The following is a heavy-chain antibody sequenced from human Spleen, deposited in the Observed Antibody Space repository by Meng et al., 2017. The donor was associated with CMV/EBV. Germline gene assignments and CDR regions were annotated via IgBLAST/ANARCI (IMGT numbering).Heavy chain of an antibody. CDR1: GFNFIAYW. CDR3: ARVAAAGRGMDV. Sequence: GGSLRLSCAASGFNFIAYWMHWVRQSPGKGLVWVSRIDSDGTKTNYADSVKGRFTIFRDNAKNSLFLQMNSLRAEDTAVYYCARVAAAGRGMDVWGPGTTVTVSS. V-gene: IGHV3-74*01. CDR2: IDSDGTKT. J-gene: IGHJ6*02. D-gene: IGHD6-13*01.